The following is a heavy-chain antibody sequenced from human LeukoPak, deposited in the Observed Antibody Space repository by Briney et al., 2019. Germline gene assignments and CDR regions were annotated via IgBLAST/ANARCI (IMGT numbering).Heavy chain of an antibody. CDR1: GFPFATYS. Sequence: GGSLRLSCAVSGFPFATYSMNWVRQSPGKGLEWVSSISGGSTYIYYADSVKGRFTISRDNAKNSLYLQMNSLRAEDTAVYYCTRDDYWGQGTLVTVSS. CDR3: TRDDY. J-gene: IGHJ4*02. V-gene: IGHV3-21*01. CDR2: ISGGSTYI.